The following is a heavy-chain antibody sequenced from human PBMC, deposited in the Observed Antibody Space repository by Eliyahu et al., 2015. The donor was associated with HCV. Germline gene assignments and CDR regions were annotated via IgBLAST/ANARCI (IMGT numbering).Heavy chain of an antibody. V-gene: IGHV4-39*01. J-gene: IGHJ3*01. CDR2: IYFGRTT. CDR3: ARRGYYFDSSFDLNDPFDV. Sequence: QLLLQESGPGLVRPSETLSLICTVSGGSISSSRYIWGWIRQTPEKGLEWIGYIYFGRTTYYNPSLQSRVTISADTSNNQFSLRLTSVSAADTAVYYCARRGYYFDSSFDLNDPFDVWGQGTMATVSS. D-gene: IGHD3-22*01. CDR1: GGSISSSRYI.